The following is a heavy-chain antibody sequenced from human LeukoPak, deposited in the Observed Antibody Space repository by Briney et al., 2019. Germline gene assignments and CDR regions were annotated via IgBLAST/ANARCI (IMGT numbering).Heavy chain of an antibody. J-gene: IGHJ4*02. CDR3: ARDPSSVTLYFFDY. CDR2: IDANNGDT. CDR1: GYTFSGNY. V-gene: IGHV1-2*02. D-gene: IGHD4-11*01. Sequence: ASVTVSCKASGYTFSGNYIHWLRQAPGQGVERMGWIDANNGDTKSAQKFQGRVTMSRDTSISTAYMDLSSLSPDDAAVYYCARDPSSVTLYFFDYWGQGTLVTVSS.